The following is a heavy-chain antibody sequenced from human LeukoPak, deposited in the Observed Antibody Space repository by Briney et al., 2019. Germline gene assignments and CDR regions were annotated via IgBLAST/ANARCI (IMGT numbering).Heavy chain of an antibody. CDR2: ISPFNGKT. CDR3: VRHRDATPDDVRDY. Sequence: ASVKVSCTASGYTFITSGITWVRQAPGHGLKWMGWISPFNGKTRFAEEFQDRLTMTTDTPTRTAYMVLRSLRSDDTAVYYCVRHRDATPDDVRDYWGQGTLVTVSS. V-gene: IGHV1-18*01. CDR1: GYTFITSG. J-gene: IGHJ4*02. D-gene: IGHD2-21*02.